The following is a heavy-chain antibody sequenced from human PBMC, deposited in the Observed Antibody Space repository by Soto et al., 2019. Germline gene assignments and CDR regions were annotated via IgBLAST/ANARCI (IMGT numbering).Heavy chain of an antibody. CDR3: ARGSSSWYPFDY. CDR2: INHSGST. Sequence: SETLSLTCAVYGGSFSGYYWSWIRQPPGKGLEWIGEINHSGSTNYNPSLKSRVTISVDTSKNQFSLKLSSVTAADTAVYYCARGSSSWYPFDYWSQGTLVTVSS. CDR1: GGSFSGYY. J-gene: IGHJ4*02. V-gene: IGHV4-34*01. D-gene: IGHD6-13*01.